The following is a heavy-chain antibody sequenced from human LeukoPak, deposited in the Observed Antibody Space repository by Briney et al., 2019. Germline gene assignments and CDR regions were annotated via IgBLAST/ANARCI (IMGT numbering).Heavy chain of an antibody. CDR2: ISAGGGST. J-gene: IGHJ4*02. CDR3: AKDVGKWESLHFFDY. Sequence: GGSLRLSCAASGFSFSNYAMTWVRQAPGKGLEWVSVISAGGGSTYYADSVKGRFTISRDNSKNTLYLQMNSLRGDDTAVYYCAKDVGKWESLHFFDYWGQGTLVTVSS. D-gene: IGHD1-26*01. CDR1: GFSFSNYA. V-gene: IGHV3-23*01.